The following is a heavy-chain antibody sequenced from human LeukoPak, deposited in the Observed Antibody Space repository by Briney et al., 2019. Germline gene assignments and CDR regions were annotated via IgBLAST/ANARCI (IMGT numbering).Heavy chain of an antibody. CDR1: GFTFSSYW. Sequence: GGSLRLSCAASGFTFSSYWMSWVRQAPGKGLEWVANIKQDGSEKYYVDSVKGRFTISRDNAKNSLYLQMNSPRAEDTAVYYCARDHYYGSGSKDYWGQGTLVTVSS. CDR2: IKQDGSEK. CDR3: ARDHYYGSGSKDY. V-gene: IGHV3-7*01. D-gene: IGHD3-10*01. J-gene: IGHJ4*02.